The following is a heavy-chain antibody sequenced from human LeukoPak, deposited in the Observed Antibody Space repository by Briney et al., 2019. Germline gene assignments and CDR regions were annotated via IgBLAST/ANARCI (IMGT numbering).Heavy chain of an antibody. D-gene: IGHD6-13*01. J-gene: IGHJ4*02. V-gene: IGHV3-23*01. CDR1: VFTFSTYA. CDR2: ISGSGGST. CDR3: AKTYGSSWYGYYFDS. Sequence: GGSLRLSCAASVFTFSTYAMSWVRQAPGKGLQWVSAISGSGGSTYYADSVKGRFTISRDNSKYTLYLQMNSLRAEDTAVYYCAKTYGSSWYGYYFDSWGQGTLVTVSS.